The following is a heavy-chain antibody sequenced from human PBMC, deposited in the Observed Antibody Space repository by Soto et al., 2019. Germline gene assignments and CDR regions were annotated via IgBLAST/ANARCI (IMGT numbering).Heavy chain of an antibody. D-gene: IGHD4-17*01. CDR1: GFSLSTSGVG. CDR2: IYWDDDK. CDR3: AHSGPMTSVTTGGQRRKFWYFDL. Sequence: QITLKESGPTLVKPTQTLTLTCTFSGFSLSTSGVGVGWIRQPPGKALECLALIYWDDDKRYSPSLKSRLTITKDTSKNQVVLRMTSMHPVDTATYYCAHSGPMTSVTTGGQRRKFWYFDLWGRGTLVTVSS. J-gene: IGHJ2*01. V-gene: IGHV2-5*02.